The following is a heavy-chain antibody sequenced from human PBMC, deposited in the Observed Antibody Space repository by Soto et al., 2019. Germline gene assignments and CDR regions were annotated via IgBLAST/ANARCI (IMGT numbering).Heavy chain of an antibody. V-gene: IGHV3-23*01. CDR3: AKCWGNNSGFSKFDY. Sequence: VQLLESGGGLVQPGGSLRLSCAASGLALRSYAMTWVRQVPGKGLEWVSAISGSGDSRFYADSVKGRFTISRDNSQDTLYLQMNSLRVEDTALYYCAKCWGNNSGFSKFDYWGLGTLVTVSS. CDR2: ISGSGDSR. D-gene: IGHD5-18*01. CDR1: GLALRSYA. J-gene: IGHJ4*02.